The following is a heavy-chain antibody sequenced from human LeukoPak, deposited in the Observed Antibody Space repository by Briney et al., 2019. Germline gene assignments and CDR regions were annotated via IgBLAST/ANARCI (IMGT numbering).Heavy chain of an antibody. CDR3: GRAPYGPLDH. V-gene: IGHV4-61*02. CDR2: IYTSGST. J-gene: IGHJ4*02. Sequence: SETLSLTCTVSGGSVSGGSHYWSWIRQPAGRGLEWIGRIYTSGSTSYNPSLQSRVTISLDTSKDQFSLELNSVTAADTAVYYCGRAPYGPLDHWGQGILVTVSS. D-gene: IGHD3-10*01. CDR1: GGSVSGGSHY.